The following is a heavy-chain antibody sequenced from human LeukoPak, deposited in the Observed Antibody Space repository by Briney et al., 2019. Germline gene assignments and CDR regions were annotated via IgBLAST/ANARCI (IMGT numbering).Heavy chain of an antibody. Sequence: GGSLRLSCVASGFTFDSYAMSWVRQAPGKGLEWVSVIGGSGEDTSYADSVKGRFTISRDTSKNTLYLQMNSLRAEDTALYFCAKKAQYDGHYPLDYWGQGTLVTVSA. CDR1: GFTFDSYA. J-gene: IGHJ4*02. CDR3: AKKAQYDGHYPLDY. D-gene: IGHD4/OR15-4a*01. CDR2: IGGSGEDT. V-gene: IGHV3-23*01.